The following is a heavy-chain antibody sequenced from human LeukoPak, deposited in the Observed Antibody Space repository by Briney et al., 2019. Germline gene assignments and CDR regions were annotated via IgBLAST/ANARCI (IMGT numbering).Heavy chain of an antibody. D-gene: IGHD3-10*01. CDR3: AEEAPRSYYGSGSPDY. Sequence: GSLRLSCAASGFTFSSYGMHWVRQAPGKGLEWVAVISYDGSNKYYADSVKGRFTISRDNAKNSLYLQMNSLRAEDTAVYYCAEEAPRSYYGSGSPDYWGQGTLVTVSS. V-gene: IGHV3-30*18. J-gene: IGHJ4*02. CDR1: GFTFSSYG. CDR2: ISYDGSNK.